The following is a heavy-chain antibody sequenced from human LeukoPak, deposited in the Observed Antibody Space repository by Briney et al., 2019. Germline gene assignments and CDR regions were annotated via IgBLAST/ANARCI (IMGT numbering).Heavy chain of an antibody. J-gene: IGHJ5*02. CDR1: GGTFSSYA. V-gene: IGHV1-69*05. D-gene: IGHD3-10*01. CDR2: IIPIFGTA. CDR3: ARDLSMARGVKPRGFDP. Sequence: ASVKVSCKASGGTFSSYAISWARQAPGQGLEWMGGIIPIFGTANYAQKFQGRVTITTDESTSTAYMELSSLRSEDTAVYYCARDLSMARGVKPRGFDPWGQGTLVTVSS.